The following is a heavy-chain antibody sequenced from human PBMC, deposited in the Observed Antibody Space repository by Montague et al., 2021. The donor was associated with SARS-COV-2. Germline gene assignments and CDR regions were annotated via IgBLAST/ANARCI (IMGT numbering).Heavy chain of an antibody. CDR3: ARETRAYCSGGSCPPGWFDP. V-gene: IGHV4-39*07. D-gene: IGHD2-15*01. J-gene: IGHJ5*02. CDR2: IYYSGST. Sequence: SETLSLTCTVPGGSISSSSYYWGWIRQPPGKGLEWIGSIYYSGSTYYNPSLKSRVTISVDTSKNQFSLKLSSVTAADTAVYYCARETRAYCSGGSCPPGWFDPWGQGTLVTVSS. CDR1: GGSISSSSYY.